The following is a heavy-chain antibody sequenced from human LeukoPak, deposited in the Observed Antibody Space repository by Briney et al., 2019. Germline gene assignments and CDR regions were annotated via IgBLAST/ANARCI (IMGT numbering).Heavy chain of an antibody. Sequence: GGSLRLPCAACGYTLSGNWLHWVRQAPAKGLVWVSRINSDGSSTSYADSVKGRFTISRDNAKNTLYLQMNSLRAEDTAVYYCARRDNYDYWGQGTLVTVSS. J-gene: IGHJ4*02. CDR2: INSDGSST. CDR1: GYTLSGNW. D-gene: IGHD2-15*01. V-gene: IGHV3-74*01. CDR3: ARRDNYDY.